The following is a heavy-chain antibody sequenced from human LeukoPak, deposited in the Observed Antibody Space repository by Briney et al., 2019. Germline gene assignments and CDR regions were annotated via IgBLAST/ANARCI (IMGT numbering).Heavy chain of an antibody. CDR2: IIPIFGTA. V-gene: IGHV1-69*01. CDR3: ACGGDIVAPGY. D-gene: IGHD2-15*01. CDR1: GGTFSSYA. Sequence: GASVKVSCKASGGTFSSYAISWVRQAPGQGLEWMGGIIPIFGTANYAQKFQGRVTITADESTSTAYMELGSLRSEDTAVYYCACGGDIVAPGYWGQGTLVTVSS. J-gene: IGHJ4*02.